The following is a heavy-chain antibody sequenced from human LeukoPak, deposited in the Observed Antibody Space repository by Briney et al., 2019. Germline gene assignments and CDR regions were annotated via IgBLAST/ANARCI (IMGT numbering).Heavy chain of an antibody. V-gene: IGHV3-48*04. Sequence: GGSLRLSCVASGFNFNMFWMSWVRQAPGKGLEWVSYISSSGSTIYYADSVKGRFTISRDNAKNSLYLQMNSLRAEDTAVYYCARDLSLYCSGGSCYSLNYWGQGTLVTVSS. D-gene: IGHD2-15*01. CDR3: ARDLSLYCSGGSCYSLNY. CDR2: ISSSGSTI. CDR1: GFNFNMFW. J-gene: IGHJ4*02.